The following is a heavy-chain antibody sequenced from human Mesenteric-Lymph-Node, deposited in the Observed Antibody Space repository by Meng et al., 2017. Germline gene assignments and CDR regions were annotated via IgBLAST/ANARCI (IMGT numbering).Heavy chain of an antibody. J-gene: IGHJ2*01. V-gene: IGHV4-30-4*01. CDR2: IYNSGST. CDR1: GGSISSSNYY. Sequence: QVQLQESGPGLVKSSQPLSLTCTVSGGSISSSNYYWSWIRQPPGKGLEWSGHIYNSGSTYYNPSLKSRITISVDTSKNQFSLKLSSVTAADTAVYYCARGQKGYFDLWGRGTLVTVSS. CDR3: ARGQKGYFDL.